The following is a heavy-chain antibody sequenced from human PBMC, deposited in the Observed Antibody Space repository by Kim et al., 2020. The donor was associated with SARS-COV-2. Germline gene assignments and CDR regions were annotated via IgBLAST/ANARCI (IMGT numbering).Heavy chain of an antibody. Sequence: SETLSLTCAVYGGSFSGYYWSWIRQPPGKGLEWIGEINHSGSTNYNPSLKSRVTISVDTSKNQFSLKLSSVTAADTAVYYCARGLRGSVITIFGVGYYFDYWGQGTLVTVSS. CDR2: INHSGST. CDR3: ARGLRGSVITIFGVGYYFDY. CDR1: GGSFSGYY. D-gene: IGHD3-3*01. V-gene: IGHV4-34*01. J-gene: IGHJ4*02.